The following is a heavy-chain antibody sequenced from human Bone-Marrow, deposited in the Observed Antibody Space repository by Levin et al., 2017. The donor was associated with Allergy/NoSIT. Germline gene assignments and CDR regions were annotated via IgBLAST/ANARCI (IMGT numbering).Heavy chain of an antibody. CDR1: GYTFTGYY. CDR3: ARDWGDIVVVPAAMPDY. Sequence: ASVKVSCKASGYTFTGYYMHWVRQAPGQGLEWMGWINPNSGGTNYAQKFQGRVTMTRDTSISTAYMELSRLRSDDTAVYYCARDWGDIVVVPAAMPDYWGQGTLVTVSS. CDR2: INPNSGGT. D-gene: IGHD2-2*01. V-gene: IGHV1-2*02. J-gene: IGHJ4*02.